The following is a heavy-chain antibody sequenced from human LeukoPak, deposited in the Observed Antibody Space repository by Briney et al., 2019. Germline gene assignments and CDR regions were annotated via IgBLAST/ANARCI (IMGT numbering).Heavy chain of an antibody. CDR1: GGSFSGYF. V-gene: IGHV4-34*01. CDR2: INHSGST. D-gene: IGHD3-10*01. J-gene: IGHJ6*03. CDR3: ARELPMVRGPTMDV. Sequence: PSETLSLTCAVYGGSFSGYFWSWIRQPPGKGLEWIGEINHSGSTNYNPSLKSRVTISVDTSKNQFSLKLRSVTAADTAVYYCARELPMVRGPTMDVWGKTTTVTIYS.